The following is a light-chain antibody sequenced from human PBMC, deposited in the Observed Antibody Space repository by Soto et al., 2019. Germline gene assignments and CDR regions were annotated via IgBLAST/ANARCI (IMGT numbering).Light chain of an antibody. CDR3: QQYNSYPGT. V-gene: IGKV1-5*01. J-gene: IGKJ1*01. Sequence: DIQMTQSPSTLSASVGDRVTITCRASQSISSWWAWYQQKPGKATKLLIYDASSLESGVPSRFSGSGSGKEFTLTISILQPDDFATYYCQQYNSYPGTFGQGTKVEIK. CDR1: QSISSW. CDR2: DAS.